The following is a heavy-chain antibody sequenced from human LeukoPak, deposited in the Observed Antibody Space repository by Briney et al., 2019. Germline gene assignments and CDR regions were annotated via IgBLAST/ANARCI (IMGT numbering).Heavy chain of an antibody. J-gene: IGHJ4*02. V-gene: IGHV4-4*02. CDR3: ARVTYYYDSSGYYGAYYFDY. CDR1: GGSISSSNW. Sequence: PSETLSLTCAVSGGSISSSNWWSWVRQPPGKGLEWSGEIYHSGSTNYNPSLKSRVTISVDKSKNQFSLTLSSVTAADTAVYYCARVTYYYDSSGYYGAYYFDYWGQGTLVTVSS. CDR2: IYHSGST. D-gene: IGHD3-22*01.